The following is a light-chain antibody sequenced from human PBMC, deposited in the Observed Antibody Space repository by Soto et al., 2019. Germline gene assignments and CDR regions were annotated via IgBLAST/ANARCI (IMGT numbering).Light chain of an antibody. CDR2: EVT. CDR3: CSYAGRSDYV. CDR1: NSNVGNYNL. J-gene: IGLJ1*01. Sequence: QSALTQPASVSGAAGQSSTISCTGTNSNVGNYNLVSWYQQHPGRAPKLLIYEVTKRPSGVSNRFSASKSGNTASLTISGLQAEDEADYYCCSYAGRSDYVFGTGTKVTVL. V-gene: IGLV2-23*02.